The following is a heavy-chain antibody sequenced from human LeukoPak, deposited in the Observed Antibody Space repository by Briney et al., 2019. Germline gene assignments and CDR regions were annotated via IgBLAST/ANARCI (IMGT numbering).Heavy chain of an antibody. D-gene: IGHD2/OR15-2a*01. Sequence: SETLSLTCSVSGGSISNYYWGWIRQPAGKGLEWIGRIYSSGSTNYNPSLKSRVTMSVDTSKNQFSLKMSSVTAAETAVYYCARDLGLKSMDYWGQGTLVSVSS. CDR1: GGSISNYY. V-gene: IGHV4-4*07. CDR2: IYSSGST. CDR3: ARDLGLKSMDY. J-gene: IGHJ4*02.